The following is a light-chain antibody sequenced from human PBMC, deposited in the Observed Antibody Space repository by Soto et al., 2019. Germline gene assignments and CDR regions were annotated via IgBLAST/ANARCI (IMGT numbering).Light chain of an antibody. CDR1: RSVSDN. J-gene: IGKJ1*01. Sequence: ETVMTQSPATLSVSPGERASLSCRASRSVSDNVAWYQQKPGQAPRLLIYGAAVRDAGVPVRFTGSGSGTEFTLTISSLQSDDFAVYYCQQYNNWPLPWTFGQGTKVEIK. CDR2: GAA. CDR3: QQYNNWPLPWT. V-gene: IGKV3-15*01.